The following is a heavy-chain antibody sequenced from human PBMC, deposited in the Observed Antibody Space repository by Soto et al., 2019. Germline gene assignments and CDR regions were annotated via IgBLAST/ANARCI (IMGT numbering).Heavy chain of an antibody. CDR3: ARVNYDILTGYYILFDY. CDR2: IYYSGST. J-gene: IGHJ4*02. Sequence: SETLSLTCTVSGGSISSGDYYWRWIRQPPGKGLEWIGYIYYSGSTYYNPSLKSRVTISVDTSKNQFSLKLSSVTAADTAVYYCARVNYDILTGYYILFDYWGQGTLVTVSS. D-gene: IGHD3-9*01. V-gene: IGHV4-30-4*01. CDR1: GGSISSGDYY.